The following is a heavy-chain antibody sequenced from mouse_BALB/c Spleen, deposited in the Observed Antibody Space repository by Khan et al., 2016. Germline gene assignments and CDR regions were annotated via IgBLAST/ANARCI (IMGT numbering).Heavy chain of an antibody. V-gene: IGHV3-2*02. J-gene: IGHJ2*01. CDR1: GYSITSGYA. CDR3: ARWNYYGYYFDY. Sequence: EVQLVETGPGLVKPSQSLSLTCTVTGYSITSGYAWNWIRQFPGNKLEWMGYISYSGVTSYTPSLKSRISITRDTSKNQFFLQLNSVTTEDTATYYWARWNYYGYYFDYWGQGTTLTVSS. D-gene: IGHD1-1*01. CDR2: ISYSGVT.